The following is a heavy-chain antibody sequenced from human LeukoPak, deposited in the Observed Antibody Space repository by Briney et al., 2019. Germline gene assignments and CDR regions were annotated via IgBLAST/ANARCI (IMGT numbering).Heavy chain of an antibody. D-gene: IGHD7-27*01. CDR2: TYYKSKWYN. CDR1: GDSVSVNSDV. J-gene: IGHJ3*02. Sequence: SLTLSLTCAISGDSVSVNSDVWNWIRQSPSRGLEWLGRTYYKSKWYNDYAVSVKSRITISPDTSKNQFSLQLNSVTPEDTAVYYCARDADWGYDAFDIWGQGTMVTVSS. CDR3: ARDADWGYDAFDI. V-gene: IGHV6-1*01.